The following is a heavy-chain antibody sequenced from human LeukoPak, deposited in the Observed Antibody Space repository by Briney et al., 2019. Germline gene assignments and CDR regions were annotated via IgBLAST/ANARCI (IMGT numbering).Heavy chain of an antibody. CDR3: ARVTMVSGYMRDFDY. Sequence: GGSLRLSCAASGFTFSSYEMNWVRQAPGKGLEWVSYISSSGSTIYYADSVKGRFTISRDNAKNSLYLQMNSLRAEDTAVYYCARVTMVSGYMRDFDYWGQGTLVTVSS. CDR1: GFTFSSYE. J-gene: IGHJ4*02. D-gene: IGHD5-12*01. V-gene: IGHV3-48*03. CDR2: ISSSGSTI.